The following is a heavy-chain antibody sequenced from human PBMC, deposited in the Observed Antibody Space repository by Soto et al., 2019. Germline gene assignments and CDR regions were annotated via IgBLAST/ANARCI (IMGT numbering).Heavy chain of an antibody. Sequence: ASVKVSCKASGYTFTSYYMHWVRQAPGQGLEWMGIINPSGGSTSYAQKFQGGVTMTRDTSTSTVYMELSSLRSEDTAVYYCARDLGLTYYDFWSGYYGLAYWGQGTLVTVSS. CDR3: ARDLGLTYYDFWSGYYGLAY. V-gene: IGHV1-46*01. CDR2: INPSGGST. CDR1: GYTFTSYY. J-gene: IGHJ4*02. D-gene: IGHD3-3*01.